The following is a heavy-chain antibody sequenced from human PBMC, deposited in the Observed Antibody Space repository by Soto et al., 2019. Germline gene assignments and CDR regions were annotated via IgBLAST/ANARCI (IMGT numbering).Heavy chain of an antibody. V-gene: IGHV3-23*01. CDR1: GFTFSSYA. Sequence: GSLRLSCAASGFTFSSYAMSWVRQAPGKGLEWVSAISGSGGSTYYADSVKGRFTISRDNSKNTLYLQMNSLRAEDTAVYYCAKDTNYDSSGYYYGPSVYYYYGMDVWGQGTTVTVSS. J-gene: IGHJ6*02. D-gene: IGHD3-22*01. CDR3: AKDTNYDSSGYYYGPSVYYYYGMDV. CDR2: ISGSGGST.